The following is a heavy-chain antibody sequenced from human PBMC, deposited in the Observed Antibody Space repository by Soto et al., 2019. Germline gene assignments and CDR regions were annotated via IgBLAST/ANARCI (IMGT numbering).Heavy chain of an antibody. CDR2: ISYSGST. D-gene: IGHD3-22*01. CDR3: AADSSGYYSSDL. J-gene: IGHJ4*02. V-gene: IGHV4-59*01. CDR1: GVSISSNY. Sequence: SETLSLTCAVSGVSISSNYWNWIRQPPGKGLEWIGSISYSGSTKYNPSLKSRVTMSVDTSKNQFSLKLNSVTAADTAVYYCAADSSGYYSSDLWGQGTPVTVSS.